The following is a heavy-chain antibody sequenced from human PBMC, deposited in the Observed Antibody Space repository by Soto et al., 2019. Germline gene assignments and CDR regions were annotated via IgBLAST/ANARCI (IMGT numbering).Heavy chain of an antibody. J-gene: IGHJ4*02. V-gene: IGHV1-3*01. D-gene: IGHD3-9*01. CDR1: GYTFTTYA. CDR3: ARDGYFDWLLHFDY. Sequence: ASVKVSCKASGYTFTTYAIHWVRQAPGQRLEWMGWINAGNGNTKYSQKFQGRVTITRDTSASTAYMELSSLRSEDTDVYYCARDGYFDWLLHFDYWGQGTLVSVSS. CDR2: INAGNGNT.